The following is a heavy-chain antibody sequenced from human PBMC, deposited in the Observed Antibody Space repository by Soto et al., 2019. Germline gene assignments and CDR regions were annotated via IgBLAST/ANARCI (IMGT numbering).Heavy chain of an antibody. CDR3: ARGQAAAGPARNWFDP. CDR2: IYYSGST. D-gene: IGHD6-13*01. V-gene: IGHV4-59*01. CDR1: GGSISSCY. Sequence: SETLSLTCTVSGGSISSCYWSWIRQPPGKGLEWIGYIYYSGSTNYNPSLKSRVTISVDTSKNQFSLKLSSVTAADTAVYYCARGQAAAGPARNWFDPWGQGTLVTVSS. J-gene: IGHJ5*02.